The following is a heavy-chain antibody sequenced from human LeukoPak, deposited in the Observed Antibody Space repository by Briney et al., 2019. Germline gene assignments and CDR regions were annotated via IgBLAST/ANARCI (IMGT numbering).Heavy chain of an antibody. CDR2: IYYSGTT. V-gene: IGHV4-59*08. CDR3: ARTPARGGMDV. Sequence: SETLSLTCTVSGGSISSYYWSWIRQPPGKGLEWIAYIYYSGTTNYNPSLMSRVTISVDTSKNHFSLKLSSVSAADTAVYYCARTPARGGMDVWGQGTTVTVSS. D-gene: IGHD3-10*01. CDR1: GGSISSYY. J-gene: IGHJ6*02.